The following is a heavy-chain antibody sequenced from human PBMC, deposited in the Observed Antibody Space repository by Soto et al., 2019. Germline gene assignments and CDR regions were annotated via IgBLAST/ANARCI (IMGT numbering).Heavy chain of an antibody. CDR1: GFSLDKYG. D-gene: IGHD4-17*01. Sequence: EVQLVESGGGVVRPGGSLRLACVVSGFSLDKYGMSWVRQAPGKGLEWVSGMHRNGNSTGYADSVKGRFTMSRDDAKNSLYLQMNRLRAEDTAFYYCARDHRWGYEYGDYGDSWGHGTLVTVSS. J-gene: IGHJ5*01. CDR3: ARDHRWGYEYGDYGDS. V-gene: IGHV3-20*04. CDR2: MHRNGNST.